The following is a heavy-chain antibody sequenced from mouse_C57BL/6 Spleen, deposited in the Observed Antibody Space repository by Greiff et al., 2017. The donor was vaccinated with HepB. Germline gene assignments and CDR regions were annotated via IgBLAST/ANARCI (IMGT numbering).Heavy chain of an antibody. D-gene: IGHD1-1*01. CDR2: IDPSDSYT. CDR3: ARGGYGSPPAMDY. Sequence: QVQLQQPGAELVMPGASVKLSCKASGYTFTSYWMHWVKQRPGQGLEWIGEIDPSDSYTNYNQKFKGKSTLTVDKSSSTAYMQLSSRTSEDSAVYYCARGGYGSPPAMDYWGQGTSVTVSS. V-gene: IGHV1-69*01. CDR1: GYTFTSYW. J-gene: IGHJ4*01.